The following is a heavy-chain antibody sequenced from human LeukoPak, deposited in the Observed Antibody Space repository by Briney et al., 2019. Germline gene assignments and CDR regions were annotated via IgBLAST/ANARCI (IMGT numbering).Heavy chain of an antibody. D-gene: IGHD4/OR15-4a*01. J-gene: IGHJ3*01. CDR3: AREGANRPIPQNAFDF. Sequence: PSETLTLTCSVSGGSISSYYWSWIRQPAGKGLEWIGRIYSSGTTPNYNPSLKSRVTMSVDTSKNQCSLKLSSVTAADTAVYYCAREGANRPIPQNAFDFWGQGTMVTVSS. V-gene: IGHV4-4*07. CDR1: GGSISSYY. CDR2: IYSSGTTP.